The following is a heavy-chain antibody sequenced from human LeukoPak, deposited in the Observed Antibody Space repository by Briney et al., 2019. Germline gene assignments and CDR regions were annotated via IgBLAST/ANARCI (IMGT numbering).Heavy chain of an antibody. V-gene: IGHV3-30*18. CDR2: ISYDGSNK. CDR3: AKGGDGGSYYYFDY. CDR1: GFTFSSYG. D-gene: IGHD1-26*01. Sequence: GGSLRLSCAASGFTFSSYGMHWVRQAPGKGLEWVAVISYDGSNKYYADSVKGRFTISRDNSKNTLYLQMNSLRAEDTAVYYRAKGGDGGSYYYFDYWGQGTLVTVSS. J-gene: IGHJ4*02.